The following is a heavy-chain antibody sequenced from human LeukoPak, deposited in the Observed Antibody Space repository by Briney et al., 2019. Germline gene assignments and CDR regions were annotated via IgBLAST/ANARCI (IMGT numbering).Heavy chain of an antibody. CDR3: AKSGGYGLIDY. D-gene: IGHD1-26*01. CDR2: IYSSGST. J-gene: IGHJ4*02. CDR1: GASISGSGYY. V-gene: IGHV4-39*01. Sequence: SETLSLTCAVSGASISGSGYYLGWIRQSPGKGLEWIGSIYSSGSTYYNASLQSRVTISIETSKNQISLRLNSVTAADTAMYYCAKSGGYGLIDYWGQGTLVTVSS.